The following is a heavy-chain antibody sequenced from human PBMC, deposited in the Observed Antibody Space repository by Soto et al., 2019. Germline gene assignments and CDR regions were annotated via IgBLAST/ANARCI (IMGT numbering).Heavy chain of an antibody. J-gene: IGHJ4*02. CDR2: INPNSGGT. CDR1: GYTFTGYY. CDR3: ARGIVGATTCDY. V-gene: IGHV1-2*04. D-gene: IGHD1-26*01. Sequence: GASVKVSRKASGYTFTGYYMHWVRQAPGQGLEWMGWINPNSGGTNYAQKFQGWVTMTRDTSISTAYMELSRLRSDDTAVYYCARGIVGATTCDYWGQGTLVTVSS.